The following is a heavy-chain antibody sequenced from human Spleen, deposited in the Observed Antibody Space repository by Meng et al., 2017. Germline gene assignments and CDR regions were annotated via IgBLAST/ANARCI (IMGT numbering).Heavy chain of an antibody. D-gene: IGHD2-8*01. CDR3: SLEMVPYAFDI. J-gene: IGHJ3*02. V-gene: IGHV3-30*04. Sequence: GESLKISCAASAFTFSNYAIHWVRQAPGKGLAWVAVMSHDGSNTYYADSVKGRFTISRDNSKNPLYLQINSLSTEGTAVYYCSLEMVPYAFDIWGQGTMVTVSS. CDR2: MSHDGSNT. CDR1: AFTFSNYA.